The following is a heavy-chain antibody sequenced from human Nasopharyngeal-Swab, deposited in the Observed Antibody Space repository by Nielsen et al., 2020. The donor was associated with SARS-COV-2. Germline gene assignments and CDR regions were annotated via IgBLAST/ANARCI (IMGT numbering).Heavy chain of an antibody. Sequence: SLKIFCAASGFIFDDYAMHWVRQAPGKGLEWVSGITWNSGSTGYADSVKGRFTISRDNAKNSLYLQMNNLRTEDTALYYCAKSRGSTWPDDPFDIWGQGTMVTVSP. CDR1: GFIFDDYA. D-gene: IGHD6-13*01. V-gene: IGHV3-9*01. J-gene: IGHJ3*02. CDR2: ITWNSGST. CDR3: AKSRGSTWPDDPFDI.